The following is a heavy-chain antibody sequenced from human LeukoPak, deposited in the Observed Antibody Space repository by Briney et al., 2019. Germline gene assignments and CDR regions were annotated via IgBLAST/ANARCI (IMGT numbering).Heavy chain of an antibody. V-gene: IGHV3-74*01. CDR1: GFTFSPSW. CDR2: IKGDGTYK. CDR3: VRGNDYGGPHY. Sequence: GGSLRLSCAASGFTFSPSWMHWVRQGPGKGLEWVSRIKGDGTYKNYADSVRGRFTISRDNAKNTLSLQMNSLRAEDTAVYYCVRGNDYGGPHYWGQGTLVTVSS. J-gene: IGHJ4*02. D-gene: IGHD4-23*01.